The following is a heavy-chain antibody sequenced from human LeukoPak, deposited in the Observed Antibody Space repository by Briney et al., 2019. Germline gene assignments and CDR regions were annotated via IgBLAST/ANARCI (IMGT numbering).Heavy chain of an antibody. D-gene: IGHD6-13*01. J-gene: IGHJ4*02. CDR2: INHSGST. CDR3: ARLGVGIAAARLFDY. CDR1: GGSFSGYY. Sequence: PSETLSLTCAVYGGSFSGYYWSWIRQPPGKGLEWIGEINHSGSTNYNPSLKSRVTISVDTSKNQFSLKLSSVTAADTAVYYCARLGVGIAAARLFDYWGQGTLVTVSS. V-gene: IGHV4-34*01.